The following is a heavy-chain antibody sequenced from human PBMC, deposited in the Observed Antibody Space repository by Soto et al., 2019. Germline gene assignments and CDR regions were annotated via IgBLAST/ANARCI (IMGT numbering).Heavy chain of an antibody. CDR1: GYTFTSYG. V-gene: IGHV1-18*01. Sequence: QVQLVQSGAEVKKPGASVKVSCKASGYTFTSYGISWVRQAPGQGLEWMGWISAYNGNTNDAQKLQGRVTMTTDTAKSTAYMELRSLRSADTAVYYCASTHNMWEPVGRYCYGMDVWGQGTTVTVSS. CDR2: ISAYNGNT. D-gene: IGHD1-26*01. J-gene: IGHJ6*02. CDR3: ASTHNMWEPVGRYCYGMDV.